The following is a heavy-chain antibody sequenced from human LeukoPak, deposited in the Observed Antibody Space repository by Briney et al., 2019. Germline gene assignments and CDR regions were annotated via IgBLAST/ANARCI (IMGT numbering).Heavy chain of an antibody. D-gene: IGHD3-10*01. CDR2: IYSGDIT. J-gene: IGHJ2*01. CDR1: GFTVSNYY. CDR3: ATREVGDWHFGL. V-gene: IGHV3-53*01. Sequence: GGSLRLSCAASGFTVSNYYMTWVRQAPGKGLEWVSVIYSGDITYYATFVKRRFTISRDNSKNTLYLQMYSRRAEDTAVYYCATREVGDWHFGLWGRGTLVTVSS.